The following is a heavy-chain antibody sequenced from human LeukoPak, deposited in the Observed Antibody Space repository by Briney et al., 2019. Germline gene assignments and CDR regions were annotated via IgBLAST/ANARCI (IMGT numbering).Heavy chain of an antibody. CDR1: GGSISSYY. Sequence: SETLSLTCTVSGGSISSYYWSWIRQPPGKGLEWIGYIYYSGSTNYNPSLKSRVTISVDTSKNQFSLKLSSVTAADTAVYYCASSPSGWAPFDYWGQGTLVTVSS. CDR2: IYYSGST. V-gene: IGHV4-59*08. CDR3: ASSPSGWAPFDY. D-gene: IGHD6-19*01. J-gene: IGHJ4*02.